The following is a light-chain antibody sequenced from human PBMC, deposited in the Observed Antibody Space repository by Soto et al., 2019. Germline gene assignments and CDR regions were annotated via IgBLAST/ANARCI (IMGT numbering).Light chain of an antibody. Sequence: EILMTQSPATLSVSPGERATLSCRASQSVGNNLAWYQQRPAQAPRLLIYGASTRATGIPARFSGSGSGTEFTLTINSLQYEDFALYYCQQYNKWPLFTFGPGTRVDI. CDR1: QSVGNN. V-gene: IGKV3-15*01. J-gene: IGKJ3*01. CDR3: QQYNKWPLFT. CDR2: GAS.